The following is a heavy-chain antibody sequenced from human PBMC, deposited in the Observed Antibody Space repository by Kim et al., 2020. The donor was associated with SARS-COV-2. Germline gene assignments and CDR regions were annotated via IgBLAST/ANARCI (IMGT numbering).Heavy chain of an antibody. CDR1: GFTFSSYG. CDR3: ARDPSWDSGSRRGY. J-gene: IGHJ4*02. CDR2: IWYDGSNK. V-gene: IGHV3-33*08. D-gene: IGHD1-26*01. Sequence: GGSLRLSCAASGFTFSSYGMHWVRQAPGKGLEWVAVIWYDGSNKYYADSVKGRFTISRDNSKNTLYLQMNSLRAEDTAVYYCARDPSWDSGSRRGYWGQGTLVTVSS.